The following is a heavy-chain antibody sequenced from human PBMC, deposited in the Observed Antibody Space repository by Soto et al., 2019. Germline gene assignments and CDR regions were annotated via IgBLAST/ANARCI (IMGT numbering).Heavy chain of an antibody. D-gene: IGHD6-13*01. CDR1: GFTVSSYS. CDR3: ALIAAAGHDAFDI. Sequence: GSLRLSCAASGFTVSSYSMNWVRQAPGKGLEWVSSISSSSSYIYYADSVKGRFTISRDNAKNSLYLQMNSLRAEDTAVYYCALIAAAGHDAFDIWGQGTMVTVSS. J-gene: IGHJ3*02. V-gene: IGHV3-21*01. CDR2: ISSSSSYI.